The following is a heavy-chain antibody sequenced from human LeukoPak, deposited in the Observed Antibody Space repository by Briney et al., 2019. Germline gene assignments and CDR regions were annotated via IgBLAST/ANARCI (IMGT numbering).Heavy chain of an antibody. J-gene: IGHJ6*04. CDR3: ARGRGLFYYGSGSYYLV. Sequence: SETLSLTCTVSGGSISSSSYYWGWIRQPPGKGLEWIGSIYHSGSTYYNPSLKSRVTISVDTSKNQFSLKLSSVTAADTAVYYCARGRGLFYYGSGSYYLVWGKGTTVTVSS. CDR2: IYHSGST. V-gene: IGHV4-39*07. CDR1: GGSISSSSYY. D-gene: IGHD3-10*01.